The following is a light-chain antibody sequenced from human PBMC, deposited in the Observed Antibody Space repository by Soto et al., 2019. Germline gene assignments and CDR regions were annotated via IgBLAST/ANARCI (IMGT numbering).Light chain of an antibody. CDR1: QDISNY. V-gene: IGKV1-33*01. CDR3: QQYDNLPLT. Sequence: DIQMTQSPSSLSASVGDRGTITCQSSQDISNYLNWYQQKPGKDPKLLIYDASNLETGVPSRFSGSGSGTDFTFTSSSLQPEDIATYYCQQYDNLPLTFGGGTKVDIK. CDR2: DAS. J-gene: IGKJ4*01.